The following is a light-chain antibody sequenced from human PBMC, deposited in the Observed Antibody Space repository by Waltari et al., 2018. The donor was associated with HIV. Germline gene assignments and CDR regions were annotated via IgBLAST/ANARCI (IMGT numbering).Light chain of an antibody. J-gene: IGKJ3*01. Sequence: DIVMTQSPDSLAVSLGERATINCKSSQSLLRSYNNLNFLAWYQQKPGQPPKLLIYWASTRESGVPDRCSGSGSGTDFTLTISSLQAEDVAVYYCQQCYSVPVTFGPGTKVDIK. CDR2: WAS. V-gene: IGKV4-1*01. CDR3: QQCYSVPVT. CDR1: QSLLRSYNNLNF.